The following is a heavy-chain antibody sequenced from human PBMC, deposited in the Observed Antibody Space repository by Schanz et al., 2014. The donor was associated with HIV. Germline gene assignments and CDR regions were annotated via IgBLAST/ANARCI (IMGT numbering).Heavy chain of an antibody. V-gene: IGHV4-59*12. D-gene: IGHD2-2*02. Sequence: QVQLQESGPGLVKPSETLSLTCTVSGGSISSFYWGWIRQPPGRGLEWIGYIYYTGSTNYNPSLQSRGTIAVDTCKNQFSLKLSSVTVAETAVYYCARGIRRGCRSPNCNTGWFDPWGQGTLVSVSS. CDR1: GGSISSFY. J-gene: IGHJ5*02. CDR3: ARGIRRGCRSPNCNTGWFDP. CDR2: IYYTGST.